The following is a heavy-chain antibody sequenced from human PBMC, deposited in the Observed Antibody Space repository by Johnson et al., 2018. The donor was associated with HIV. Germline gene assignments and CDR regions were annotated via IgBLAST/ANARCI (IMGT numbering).Heavy chain of an antibody. Sequence: QVQLVESGGGVVQPGRSLRLSCAASGFTFITYGMHWVRQAPGKGLEWVALISYDGSDKYYADSVKGRFTISRDNSKNTLYLQMNSLRAEDTAVYYCSTDRTIIVGANRDDAFDIWGQGTMVTVSS. J-gene: IGHJ3*02. V-gene: IGHV3-30*03. D-gene: IGHD1-26*01. CDR2: ISYDGSDK. CDR3: STDRTIIVGANRDDAFDI. CDR1: GFTFITYG.